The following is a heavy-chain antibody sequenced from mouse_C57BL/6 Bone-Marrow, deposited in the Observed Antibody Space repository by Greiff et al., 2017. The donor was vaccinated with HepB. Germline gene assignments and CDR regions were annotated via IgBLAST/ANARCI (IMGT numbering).Heavy chain of an antibody. Sequence: EVQLQQSGPGLVKPSQSLSLTCSVTGYSITSGYYWNWIRQFPGNKLEWMGYISYDGSNNYNPSLKNRISITRDTSKNQFFLKLNSVTTEDTATYICAIEGRYDFYAMDYWGQGTSVTVSS. CDR3: AIEGRYDFYAMDY. CDR1: GYSITSGYY. J-gene: IGHJ4*01. V-gene: IGHV3-6*01. D-gene: IGHD2-4*01. CDR2: ISYDGSN.